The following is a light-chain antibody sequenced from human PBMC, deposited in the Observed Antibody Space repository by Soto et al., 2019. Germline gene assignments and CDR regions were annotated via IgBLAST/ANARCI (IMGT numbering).Light chain of an antibody. CDR2: GAS. Sequence: IVFTQSPGTLSLSPGERATLSCRASQSVTSYLAWYQQKPGQAPRLLIYGASSRATGIPDRFSGSGSGTDFTLTISRLEPEDFAVYYCQQYRSSPPLTFGGGTKVDI. J-gene: IGKJ4*01. V-gene: IGKV3-20*01. CDR3: QQYRSSPPLT. CDR1: QSVTSY.